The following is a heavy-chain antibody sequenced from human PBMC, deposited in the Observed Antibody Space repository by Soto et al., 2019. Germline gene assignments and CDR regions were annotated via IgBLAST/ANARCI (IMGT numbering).Heavy chain of an antibody. CDR3: ARGDIVVVPAAIILDAFDI. J-gene: IGHJ3*02. CDR2: IYYSGST. V-gene: IGHV4-59*01. CDR1: GGSISSYY. Sequence: QVQLQESGPGLVKPSETLSLTCTVSGGSISSYYWSWIRQPPGKGLEWIGYIYYSGSTNYNPSLKSRVTISVGTSKNQFSLKLSSVTAADTAVYYCARGDIVVVPAAIILDAFDIWGQGTMVTVSS. D-gene: IGHD2-2*02.